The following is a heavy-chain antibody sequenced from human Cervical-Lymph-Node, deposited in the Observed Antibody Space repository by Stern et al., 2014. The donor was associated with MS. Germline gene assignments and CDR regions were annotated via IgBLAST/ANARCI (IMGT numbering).Heavy chain of an antibody. D-gene: IGHD1-20*01. CDR2: NDWDDDK. CDR1: GFSLSTSGMC. J-gene: IGHJ5*02. CDR3: ARMQDLTGTNGLDP. V-gene: IGHV2-70*01. Sequence: ESGPALVKPTQTLTLTCTFSGFSLSTSGMCVSWIRQPPGKALEWLALNDWDDDKYYSTSLKTRLTISKDPSKNQVVLTMTNMDPVDTATYYCARMQDLTGTNGLDPWGQGTLVTVSS.